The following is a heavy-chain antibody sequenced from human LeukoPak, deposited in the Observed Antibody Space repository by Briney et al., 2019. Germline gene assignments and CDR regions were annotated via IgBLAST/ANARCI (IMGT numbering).Heavy chain of an antibody. J-gene: IGHJ1*01. CDR2: INPNSGDT. CDR1: GYSFTSHY. CDR3: ARGGLRGSYYEYFHH. Sequence: ASVKVSCKASGYSFTSHYMHWVRQAPGQGLEWMEWINPNSGDTNYAQKFQGRVTVTRDTSISTAYMELSRLRSDDTAVYYCARGGLRGSYYEYFHHWGQGTLVSVSS. D-gene: IGHD1-26*01. V-gene: IGHV1-2*02.